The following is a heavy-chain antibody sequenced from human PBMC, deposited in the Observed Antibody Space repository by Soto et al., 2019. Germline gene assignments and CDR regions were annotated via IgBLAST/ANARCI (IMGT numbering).Heavy chain of an antibody. J-gene: IGHJ5*02. V-gene: IGHV4-31*03. CDR1: GGSISSGGYS. Sequence: QVQLQESGPGLVKPSQTLSLTCTVSGGSISSGGYSWSWFRQHPGKGLGGIGYIYYSGSTYYNPSLKSRVTISVDTSKNQSSLKLSSVTAADTAVYYCAREGPDCSGGSCPTLNWFDPWGQGTLVTVSS. D-gene: IGHD2-15*01. CDR2: IYYSGST. CDR3: AREGPDCSGGSCPTLNWFDP.